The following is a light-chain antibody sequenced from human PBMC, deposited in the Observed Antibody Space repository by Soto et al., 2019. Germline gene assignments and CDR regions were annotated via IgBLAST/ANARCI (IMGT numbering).Light chain of an antibody. CDR2: DVN. J-gene: IGLJ3*02. CDR3: CSSAGTYTWV. CDR1: SSDVGGYKY. V-gene: IGLV2-11*01. Sequence: QSALTQPRSVSGSPGQSVTISCTGTSSDVGGYKYISWYQQHPGQAPKLMIYDVNKRPSGVPARFSGAKSGSTAALTISGLQADDEADYYCCSSAGTYTWVFGGGTKLTVL.